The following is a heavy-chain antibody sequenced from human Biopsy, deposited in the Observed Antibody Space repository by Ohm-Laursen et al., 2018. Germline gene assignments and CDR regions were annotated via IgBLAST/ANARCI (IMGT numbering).Heavy chain of an antibody. Sequence: SLRLSCTASGLRFSMYAMSWVRQAPGKGLEWVSAIGGSGGGTYYADSVKGRFTISRGDSKNTVYLQMNSLRVEDRAVYYCAADINVWNVNYWGQGTQVTVSS. V-gene: IGHV3-23*01. D-gene: IGHD1-1*01. J-gene: IGHJ4*02. CDR1: GLRFSMYA. CDR3: AADINVWNVNY. CDR2: IGGSGGGT.